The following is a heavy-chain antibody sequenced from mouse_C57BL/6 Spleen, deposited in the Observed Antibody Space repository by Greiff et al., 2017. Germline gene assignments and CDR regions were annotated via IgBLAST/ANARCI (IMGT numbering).Heavy chain of an antibody. D-gene: IGHD1-1*01. CDR2: FYPGSGSI. V-gene: IGHV1-62-2*01. Sequence: LVKPGASVKLSCKASGYTFTEYTIHWVKQRSGQGLEWIGWFYPGSGSIKYNEKFKDKATLTADKSSSTVYMELSRLTSEDSAVYFCARHEDRYYYGSSSFDYWGQGTTLTVSS. CDR3: ARHEDRYYYGSSSFDY. J-gene: IGHJ2*01. CDR1: GYTFTEYT.